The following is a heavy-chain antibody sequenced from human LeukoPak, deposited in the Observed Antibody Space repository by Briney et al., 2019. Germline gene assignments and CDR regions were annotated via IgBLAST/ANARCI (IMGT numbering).Heavy chain of an antibody. CDR3: ARQTIRPFDF. D-gene: IGHD3-9*01. Sequence: GASVKVSCKTSGYTFTGYYIHWVRQAPGQGLEWMGWINPTTGGKNYAQKFQGRVTMTRDTSISTAYMELSRLRSDDTAIYFCARQTIRPFDFWGQGTLVSVSA. V-gene: IGHV1-2*02. CDR1: GYTFTGYY. J-gene: IGHJ4*02. CDR2: INPTTGGK.